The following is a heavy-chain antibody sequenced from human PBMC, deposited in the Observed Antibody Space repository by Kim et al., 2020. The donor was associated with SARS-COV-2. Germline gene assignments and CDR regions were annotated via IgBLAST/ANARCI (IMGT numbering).Heavy chain of an antibody. V-gene: IGHV3-30*04. CDR3: ARAGRATGFFGRGYYFDY. D-gene: IGHD3-10*01. CDR2: ISYDGSNK. Sequence: GGSLRLSCAASGFTFSSYAMHWVRQAPGKGLEWVAVISYDGSNKYYADSVKGRFTISRDNSKNTLYLQMNSLRAEDTAVYYCARAGRATGFFGRGYYFDYWGQGTLVTVSS. J-gene: IGHJ4*02. CDR1: GFTFSSYA.